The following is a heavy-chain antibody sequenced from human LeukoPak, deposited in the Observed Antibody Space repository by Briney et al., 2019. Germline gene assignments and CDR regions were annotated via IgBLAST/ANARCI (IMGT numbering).Heavy chain of an antibody. J-gene: IGHJ4*02. CDR2: IYYSGST. V-gene: IGHV4-39*01. CDR1: GGSISSYY. D-gene: IGHD4-11*01. CDR3: ARHLGLYSNFDY. Sequence: SETLSLTCTVSGGSISSYYWGWIRQPPGKGLEWIGSIYYSGSTYYNPSLKSRVTISVDTSKNQFSLKLSSVTAADTAVCYCARHLGLYSNFDYWGQGTLVTVSS.